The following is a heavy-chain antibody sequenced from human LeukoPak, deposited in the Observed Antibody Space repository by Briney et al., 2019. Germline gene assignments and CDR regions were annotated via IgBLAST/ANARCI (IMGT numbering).Heavy chain of an antibody. V-gene: IGHV3-21*01. CDR2: ISSSSSYI. D-gene: IGHD4/OR15-4a*01. Sequence: PGGSLRLSCAASGFTFSSYAMSWVRQAPGKGLEWVSSISSSSSYIYYADSVKGRFTISRDNAKNSLYLQMNSLRAEDTAVYYCARDWRATMVPTQFDYWGQGTLVTVSS. CDR3: ARDWRATMVPTQFDY. CDR1: GFTFSSYA. J-gene: IGHJ4*02.